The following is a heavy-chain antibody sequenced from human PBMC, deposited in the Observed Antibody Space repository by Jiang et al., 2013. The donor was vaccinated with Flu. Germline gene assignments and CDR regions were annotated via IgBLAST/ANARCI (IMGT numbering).Heavy chain of an antibody. Sequence: GSGLVKPSQTLSLTCAVSGGSISSGGYSWSWIRQPPGKGLEWIGYIYHSGSTYYNPSLKSRVTISVDRSKNQFSLKLSSVTAADTAVYYCARGAPYDYGEPYYFDYWGQGTLVTVSS. D-gene: IGHD4-17*01. J-gene: IGHJ4*02. CDR1: GGSISSGGYS. V-gene: IGHV4-30-2*01. CDR3: ARGAPYDYGEPYYFDY. CDR2: IYHSGST.